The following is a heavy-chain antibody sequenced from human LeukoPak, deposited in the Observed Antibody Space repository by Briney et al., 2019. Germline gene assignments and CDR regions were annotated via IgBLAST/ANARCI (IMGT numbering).Heavy chain of an antibody. CDR3: ARIDYYGSGSYFTIDY. V-gene: IGHV4-34*01. CDR2: INHSGST. CDR1: GGSFSGYY. D-gene: IGHD3-10*01. Sequence: SETLSLTCAVYGGSFSGYYWSWIRQPPGKGLEWIGEINHSGSTNYNPSLKSRVTISVDTSENQFSLKLSSVTAADTAVYYCARIDYYGSGSYFTIDYWGQGTLVTVPS. J-gene: IGHJ4*02.